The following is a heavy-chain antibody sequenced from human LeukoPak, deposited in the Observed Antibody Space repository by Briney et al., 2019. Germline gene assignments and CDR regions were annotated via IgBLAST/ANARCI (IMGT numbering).Heavy chain of an antibody. Sequence: GGSLRLSCAASGFTLSSYDMHWVRQPTGKGLEWVSGSGTDGDTYYPGSVKGRFTISRENAKNSLYLQMNSLRAGDTAVYYCARALGTTQFDYWGQGNLVTVSS. D-gene: IGHD1-26*01. J-gene: IGHJ4*02. V-gene: IGHV3-13*01. CDR1: GFTLSSYD. CDR3: ARALGTTQFDY. CDR2: SGTDGDT.